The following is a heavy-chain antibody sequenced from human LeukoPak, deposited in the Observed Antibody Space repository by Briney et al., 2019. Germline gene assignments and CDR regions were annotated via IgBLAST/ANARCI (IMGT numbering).Heavy chain of an antibody. CDR3: ARGKYHYDSRPVAGWYFDY. D-gene: IGHD3-22*01. CDR1: GYTFTSYD. V-gene: IGHV1-8*03. Sequence: ASVKVSCKASGYTFTSYDINWVRQATGQGLEWMGWMNPNSGNTGYAQKFQGRVTITRNTSISTAYMELSSLRSEDTAVYYCARGKYHYDSRPVAGWYFDYWGQGTLVTVSS. CDR2: MNPNSGNT. J-gene: IGHJ4*02.